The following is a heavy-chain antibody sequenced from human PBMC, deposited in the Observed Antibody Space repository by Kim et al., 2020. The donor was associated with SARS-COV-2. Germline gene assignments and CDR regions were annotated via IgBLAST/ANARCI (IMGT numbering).Heavy chain of an antibody. CDR1: GFTFSSYW. CDR3: ARSSYFDWLPYYYGMDV. J-gene: IGHJ6*02. CDR2: INSDGSST. D-gene: IGHD3-9*01. V-gene: IGHV3-74*01. Sequence: GGSLRLSCAASGFTFSSYWMHWVRQAPGKGLVWVSRINSDGSSTSYADSVKGRFTISRDNAKNTLYLQMNSLRAEDTAVYYCARSSYFDWLPYYYGMDVWGQGTTVTISS.